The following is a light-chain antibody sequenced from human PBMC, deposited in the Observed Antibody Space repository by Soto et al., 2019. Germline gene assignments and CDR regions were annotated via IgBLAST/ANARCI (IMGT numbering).Light chain of an antibody. J-gene: IGKJ1*01. CDR2: GAS. CDR1: QSVSSSY. Sequence: EIVLTQSPGTLSLSRGERATISCRASQSVSSSYLAWYQQKPGQAPRLLIYGASSRATGIPDRFRGSGSGTDFTHTISRLEPEDFAVYYCQRYGTSRGTFGQGTKVEIK. CDR3: QRYGTSRGT. V-gene: IGKV3-20*01.